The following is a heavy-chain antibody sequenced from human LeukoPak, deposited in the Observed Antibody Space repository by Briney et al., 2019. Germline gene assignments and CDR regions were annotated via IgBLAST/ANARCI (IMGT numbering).Heavy chain of an antibody. CDR2: IYYSGST. J-gene: IGHJ5*02. CDR3: AKGAGGFSYYNWFDP. D-gene: IGHD5-18*01. V-gene: IGHV4-59*12. CDR1: GGSISSYY. Sequence: PSETLSLTCTVSGGSISSYYWSWIRQPPGKGLEWIGNIYYSGSTYYNPSLKSRVTISVDTSKNQFSLKVTSVTAADTAIYYCAKGAGGFSYYNWFDPWGQGTLVTVSS.